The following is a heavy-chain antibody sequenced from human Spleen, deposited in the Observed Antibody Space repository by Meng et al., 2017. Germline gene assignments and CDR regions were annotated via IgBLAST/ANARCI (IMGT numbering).Heavy chain of an antibody. CDR3: TRSLNWNYPFDY. V-gene: IGHV3-33*08. Sequence: SLKISCAASGFTFSAYTMHWVRQAPGKGLEWVAVSWYDGSNKYYADTVKGRFTVSRDNSKNTLYLQMNSLRAEDTAVYYCTRSLNWNYPFDYWGQGTLVTVSS. CDR1: GFTFSAYT. CDR2: SWYDGSNK. D-gene: IGHD1-7*01. J-gene: IGHJ4*02.